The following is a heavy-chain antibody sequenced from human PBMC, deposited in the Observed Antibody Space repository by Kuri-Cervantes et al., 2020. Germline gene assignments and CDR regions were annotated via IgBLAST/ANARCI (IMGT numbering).Heavy chain of an antibody. V-gene: IGHV2-5*02. CDR3: ARWTSFSSFDY. D-gene: IGHD3/OR15-3a*01. CDR2: IYWDDDK. CDR1: GFSLSNARMG. J-gene: IGHJ4*02. Sequence: SGPTLVKPTETLTLTCTVSGFSLSNARMGVGWIRQPPGKALEWLALIYWDDDKRYSPSLKSRLTITKDTSINQVVLTMTNMEPVDTATYYCARWTSFSSFDYWGQGTLVTVSS.